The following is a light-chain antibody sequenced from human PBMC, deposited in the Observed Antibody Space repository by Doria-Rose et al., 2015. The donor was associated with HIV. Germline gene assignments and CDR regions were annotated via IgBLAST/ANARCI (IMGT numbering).Light chain of an antibody. CDR1: SSNIGAGIA. V-gene: IGLV1-40*02. Sequence: QSVVTQPPSVSGAPGQRVAISCNGSSSNIGAGIAVNSYQQLPGTVTQLLIHGNTNRPSGVPDRFSGSKSGTSASLAISGLRAGDEADYYCQSYDSRLSVYVFGTGTKVTVL. CDR3: QSYDSRLSVYV. CDR2: GNT. J-gene: IGLJ1*01.